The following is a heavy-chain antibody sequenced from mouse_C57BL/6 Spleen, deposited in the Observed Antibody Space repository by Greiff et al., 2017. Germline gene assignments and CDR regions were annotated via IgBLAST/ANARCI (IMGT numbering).Heavy chain of an antibody. J-gene: IGHJ4*01. CDR2: INPNNGGT. V-gene: IGHV1-26*01. Sequence: VQLQQSGPELVKPGASVKISCKASGYTFTDYYMNWVKQSHGKSLEWIGDINPNNGGTSYNQKFKGKATLTVDKSSSTAYMGLRSLTSEDSAVYYCARCPYGSYAMDYWGQGTSVTVSS. CDR1: GYTFTDYY. D-gene: IGHD2-2*01. CDR3: ARCPYGSYAMDY.